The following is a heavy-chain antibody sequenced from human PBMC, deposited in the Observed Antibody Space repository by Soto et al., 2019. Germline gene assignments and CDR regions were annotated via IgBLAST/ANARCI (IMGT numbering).Heavy chain of an antibody. CDR1: GFTFSSYG. D-gene: IGHD2-15*01. Sequence: PGGSLRLSCAASGFTFSSYGMHWVRQAPGKGLEWVAVISYDGSNKHYADSVKGRFTISRDNSKNTLYLQMNSLRAEDTAVYYCAKDMGSGGSCFDYWGQGTLVTVSS. J-gene: IGHJ4*02. CDR3: AKDMGSGGSCFDY. CDR2: ISYDGSNK. V-gene: IGHV3-30*18.